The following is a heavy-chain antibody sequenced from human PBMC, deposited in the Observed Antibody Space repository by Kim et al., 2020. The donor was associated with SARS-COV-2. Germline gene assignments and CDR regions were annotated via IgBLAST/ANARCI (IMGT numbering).Heavy chain of an antibody. D-gene: IGHD3-9*01. CDR2: ISYDGSNK. J-gene: IGHJ5*02. Sequence: GGSLRLSCAASGFTFSSYGMHWVRQAPGKGLEWVAVISYDGSNKYYADSVKGRFTISRDNSKNTLYLQMNSLRAEDTAVYYCARGGYFDWLLSQYNWFDP. CDR1: GFTFSSYG. V-gene: IGHV3-33*05. CDR3: ARGGYFDWLLSQYNWFDP.